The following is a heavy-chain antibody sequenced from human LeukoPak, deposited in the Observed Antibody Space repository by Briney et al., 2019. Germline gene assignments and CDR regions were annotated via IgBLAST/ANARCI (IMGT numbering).Heavy chain of an antibody. CDR3: TKDLVSDWSSGWDFDY. J-gene: IGHJ4*02. CDR1: GFTFDDYA. V-gene: IGHV3-9*01. CDR2: ISWDSGTI. D-gene: IGHD6-19*01. Sequence: GRSLRLSCAASGFTFDDYAMHWVRQAPGKGLEWVSGISWDSGTIGYADSVKGRFTISRDNAKNSLNLQMNSLRTEDTAFYYCTKDLVSDWSSGWDFDYWGQGALVTVSS.